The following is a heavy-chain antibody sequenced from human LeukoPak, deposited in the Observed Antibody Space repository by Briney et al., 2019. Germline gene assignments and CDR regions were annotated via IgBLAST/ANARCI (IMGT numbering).Heavy chain of an antibody. V-gene: IGHV4-59*01. D-gene: IGHD1-26*01. J-gene: IGHJ3*02. Sequence: SGTLSLTCTVSGGSISSYYWSWIRQPPGKGLEWIGYIYYSGSTNYNPSLKSRVTISVDTSKNQFSLKLSSVTAADTAVYYCARVLGGSYYGDAFDIWGQGTMVTVSS. CDR1: GGSISSYY. CDR3: ARVLGGSYYGDAFDI. CDR2: IYYSGST.